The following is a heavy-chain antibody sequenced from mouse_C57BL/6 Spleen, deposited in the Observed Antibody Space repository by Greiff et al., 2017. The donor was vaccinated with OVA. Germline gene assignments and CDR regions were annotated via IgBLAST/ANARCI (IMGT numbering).Heavy chain of an antibody. J-gene: IGHJ1*03. V-gene: IGHV1-80*01. D-gene: IGHD1-1*01. CDR1: GYAFSSYW. Sequence: VQLQQSGAELVKPGASVKISCKASGYAFSSYWMNWVKQRPGKGLEWIGQIYPGDGDTNYNGKFKGKATLTADKSSSTAYMQLSSLTSEDSAVYFCARDGSSYGYWYFDVWGTGTTVTVSS. CDR3: ARDGSSYGYWYFDV. CDR2: IYPGDGDT.